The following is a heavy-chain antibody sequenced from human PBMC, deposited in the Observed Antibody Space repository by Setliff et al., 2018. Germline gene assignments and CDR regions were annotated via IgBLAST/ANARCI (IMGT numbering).Heavy chain of an antibody. V-gene: IGHV4-59*08. CDR2: IHYSGTT. CDR1: GGSSSSHY. CDR3: ARVTYCGGDCYSFDY. Sequence: PSETLSLTCTVSGGSSSSHYWSWIRQPPGKGLEWIGYIHYSGTTNYNPSLKSRVTLSLDTAKNQISLRLSSVTAADTAVYFCARVTYCGGDCYSFDYWGQGTLVTVSS. J-gene: IGHJ4*02. D-gene: IGHD2-21*01.